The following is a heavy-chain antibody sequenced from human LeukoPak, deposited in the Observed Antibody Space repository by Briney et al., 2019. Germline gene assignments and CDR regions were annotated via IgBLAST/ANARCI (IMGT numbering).Heavy chain of an antibody. CDR2: IYHTGST. Sequence: SETLSLTCAVSGGSISSTNWWSWVRQPPGKGLEWIGEIYHTGSTNYNPSLKSRLTISVDNSKNQFSLKLSSVTAADTAVYYCATVKALAGGYDGPTPFDYWGQGTLVTVSS. J-gene: IGHJ4*02. CDR1: GGSISSTNW. CDR3: ATVKALAGGYDGPTPFDY. V-gene: IGHV4-4*02. D-gene: IGHD5-12*01.